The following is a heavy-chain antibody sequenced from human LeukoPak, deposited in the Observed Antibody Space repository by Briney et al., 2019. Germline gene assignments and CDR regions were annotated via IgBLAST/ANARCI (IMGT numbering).Heavy chain of an antibody. Sequence: VASVKVSCKASGGTFSSYAISWVRQAPGQGLEWMGRIIPILGIANYAQKFQGRVTITADKSTSTAYMELSSLRSEDTAVYYCAAPSGDRASQKIWGQGTLVTDSS. CDR3: AAPSGDRASQKI. CDR2: IIPILGIA. J-gene: IGHJ4*02. D-gene: IGHD2-21*01. V-gene: IGHV1-69*04. CDR1: GGTFSSYA.